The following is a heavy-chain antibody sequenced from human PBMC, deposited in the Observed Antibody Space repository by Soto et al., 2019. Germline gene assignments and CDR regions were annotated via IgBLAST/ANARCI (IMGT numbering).Heavy chain of an antibody. CDR1: GGSISSYY. Sequence: SETLSLTCTVSGGSISSYYWSWIRQPPGKGLEWIGYIYFRGTTNYNPSLKSRVTISLDTSKNQFSLKLSSVTAADTAVYYCARGDYAFPFDYWGQGTLVTVSS. D-gene: IGHD4-17*01. V-gene: IGHV4-59*01. J-gene: IGHJ4*02. CDR3: ARGDYAFPFDY. CDR2: IYFRGTT.